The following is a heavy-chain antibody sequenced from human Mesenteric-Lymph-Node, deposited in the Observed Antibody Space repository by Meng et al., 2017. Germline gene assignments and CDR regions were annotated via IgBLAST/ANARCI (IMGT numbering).Heavy chain of an antibody. CDR2: IYYSGST. V-gene: IGHV4-39*07. CDR1: GGSISSSSYY. Sequence: SETLSLTCTVSGGSISSSSYYWGWIRQPPGKGLEWTGSIYYSGSTYYNPSLKSRVTISVDTSKNQFSLKLSSVTAADTAVYYCARGDPYRLLWFGESRWYYFDYWGQGTLVTVSS. J-gene: IGHJ4*02. D-gene: IGHD3-10*01. CDR3: ARGDPYRLLWFGESRWYYFDY.